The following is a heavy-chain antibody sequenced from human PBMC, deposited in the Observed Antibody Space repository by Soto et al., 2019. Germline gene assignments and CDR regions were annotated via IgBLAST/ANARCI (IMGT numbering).Heavy chain of an antibody. CDR2: TYYSGST. V-gene: IGHV4-59*01. CDR1: GGSISSYY. D-gene: IGHD5-18*01. CDR3: ARDRGVQLWPYYYYGMDV. J-gene: IGHJ6*02. Sequence: SETLSLTCTVSGGSISSYYWSWIRQPPGKGLEWIGYTYYSGSTNYNPSLKSRVTISVDTSKNQFSLKLSSVTAADTAVYYCARDRGVQLWPYYYYGMDVWGQGTTVTVSS.